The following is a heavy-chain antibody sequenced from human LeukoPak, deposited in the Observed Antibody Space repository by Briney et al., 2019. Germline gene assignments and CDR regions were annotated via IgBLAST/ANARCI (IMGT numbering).Heavy chain of an antibody. CDR1: GYTFTSYD. Sequence: ASVKVSCKASGYTFTSYDINWARQATGQGLEWMGWMNPNSGNTGYAQKFQGRVTITRNTSISTAYMELSSLRSEDTAVYYCARVDSSGWSVDYWGQGTLVTVSS. D-gene: IGHD6-19*01. CDR3: ARVDSSGWSVDY. CDR2: MNPNSGNT. J-gene: IGHJ4*02. V-gene: IGHV1-8*03.